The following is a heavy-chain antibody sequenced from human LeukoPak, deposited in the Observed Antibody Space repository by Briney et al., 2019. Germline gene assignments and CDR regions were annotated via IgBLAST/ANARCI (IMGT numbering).Heavy chain of an antibody. V-gene: IGHV1-46*01. Sequence: WXXXXXGXGLEWMGIINPSGGSTSYAQKFQGRVTMTRDTSTSTVYMELSSLRSEDTAVYYCASLTGEFDYWGQGTLVTVSS. CDR2: INPSGGST. CDR3: ASLTGEFDY. J-gene: IGHJ4*02. D-gene: IGHD7-27*01.